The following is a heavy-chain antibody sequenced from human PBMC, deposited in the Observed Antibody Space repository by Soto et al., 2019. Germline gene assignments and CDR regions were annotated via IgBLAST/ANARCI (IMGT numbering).Heavy chain of an antibody. D-gene: IGHD3-22*01. Sequence: GASVKVSCKASGFTFTSSAVQWVRQARGQRLEWIGWIVVGSGNTNYAQKFQERVTITRDMSTSTAYMELSSLRSEDTAVYYCAANPSHTYYYDSSGHPMAFDIWGQGTMVTVSS. CDR1: GFTFTSSA. J-gene: IGHJ3*02. CDR2: IVVGSGNT. CDR3: AANPSHTYYYDSSGHPMAFDI. V-gene: IGHV1-58*01.